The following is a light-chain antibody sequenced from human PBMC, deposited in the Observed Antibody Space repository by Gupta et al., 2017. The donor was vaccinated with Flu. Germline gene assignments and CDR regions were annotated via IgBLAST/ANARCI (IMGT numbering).Light chain of an antibody. Sequence: PPPSVSAPPRQTVIISCSAGESNIRNNFVSWYQHASGASPTLLTVRHAPPPSCAADRFSGSKSGASATLVNSERLAEDEGEYYCSAWDESRSARVFGGGTKVTVI. CDR1: ESNIRNNF. J-gene: IGLJ3*02. CDR2: RHA. V-gene: IGLV1-47*01. CDR3: SAWDESRSARV.